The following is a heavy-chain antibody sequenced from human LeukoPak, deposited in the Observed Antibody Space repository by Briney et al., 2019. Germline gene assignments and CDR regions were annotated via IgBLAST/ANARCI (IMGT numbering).Heavy chain of an antibody. CDR2: MSESGSSI. Sequence: PGGSLRLSCAASGFTFSDYYMSWIRQAPGKRLEWVSYMSESGSSIYYAASVKGRFTISRDNVNHSLLRQMNSLRAEDTAVYYCARGKRRFDSWGQGTLVTVSS. J-gene: IGHJ4*02. V-gene: IGHV3-11*01. CDR3: ARGKRRFDS. CDR1: GFTFSDYY.